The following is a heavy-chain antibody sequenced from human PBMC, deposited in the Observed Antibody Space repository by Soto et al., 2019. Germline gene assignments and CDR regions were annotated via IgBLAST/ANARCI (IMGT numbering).Heavy chain of an antibody. CDR2: ISVDGGRT. CDR1: GFTFTSYY. Sequence: EVQLVESGGGLVQPGGSLRLSSAASGFTFTSYYMHWVRQAPGKGLVWVSLISVDGGRTVYADSVRGRFTISRDNAKNTVYLQMNSLRAEDTAVYYCARDLDGDQDWYLDLWGRGTLVTVSS. V-gene: IGHV3-74*03. CDR3: ARDLDGDQDWYLDL. J-gene: IGHJ2*01. D-gene: IGHD4-17*01.